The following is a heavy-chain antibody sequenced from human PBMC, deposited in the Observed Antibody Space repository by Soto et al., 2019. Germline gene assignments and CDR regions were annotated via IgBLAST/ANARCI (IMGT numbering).Heavy chain of an antibody. CDR2: MNPNSGNT. CDR1: GYTFTSYD. J-gene: IGHJ5*02. V-gene: IGHV1-8*01. CDR3: ARGRYYDFWSGYPTYNWFDP. Sequence: ASVKVSCKASGYTFTSYDINWVRQATGQGLEWMGWMNPNSGNTGYAQKFQGRVTMTRNTSISTAYMELSSLGSEDTAVYYCARGRYYDFWSGYPTYNWFDPWGQGTLVTVSS. D-gene: IGHD3-3*01.